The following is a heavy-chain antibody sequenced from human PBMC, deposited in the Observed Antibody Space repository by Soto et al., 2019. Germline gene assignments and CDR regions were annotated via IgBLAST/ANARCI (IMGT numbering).Heavy chain of an antibody. D-gene: IGHD2-15*01. V-gene: IGHV1-69*01. Sequence: QVQLVQSGAEVKKPGSSVKVSCKASGGTFSSYAISWVRQAPGQGLEWMGGIIPIFGTANYAQKFQGRVTITADESTSTAYMELSSLRSEDTAVYYWARGQGGYCSGGSCYEDYGMDVWGQGTTVTVSS. CDR2: IIPIFGTA. CDR1: GGTFSSYA. J-gene: IGHJ6*02. CDR3: ARGQGGYCSGGSCYEDYGMDV.